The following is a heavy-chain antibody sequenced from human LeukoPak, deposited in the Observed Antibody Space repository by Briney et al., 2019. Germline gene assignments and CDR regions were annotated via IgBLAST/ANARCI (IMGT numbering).Heavy chain of an antibody. J-gene: IGHJ5*02. CDR1: GYTFTSYD. CDR2: INPISGTA. V-gene: IGHV1-8*01. D-gene: IGHD2-2*02. CDR3: ASTCASYYTSGGAWFDP. Sequence: ASVKVSCKASGYTFTSYDINWVRQATGQGLEWMGGINPISGTADYAQKFQGRVTITRNTSISTAYMELSSLRSEDTAVYYCASTCASYYTSGGAWFDPWGQGTLVTVSS.